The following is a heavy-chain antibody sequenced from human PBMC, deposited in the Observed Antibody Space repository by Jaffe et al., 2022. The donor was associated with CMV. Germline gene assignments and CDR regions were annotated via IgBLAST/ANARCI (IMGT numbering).Heavy chain of an antibody. CDR3: ARAADISWSRTMDDH. V-gene: IGHV3-72*01. Sequence: EVQLVESGGGLVQPGGSLGLSCAASGFTFSDHYMDWVRQTPGKGLEWVGRIRNKANIYTTEYAASVRGRFTISRDDSKNSLYLQMNSLKTDDTAVYYCARAADISWSRTMDDHWGQGALVTVSS. CDR2: IRNKANIYTT. J-gene: IGHJ5*02. CDR1: GFTFSDHY. D-gene: IGHD6-13*01.